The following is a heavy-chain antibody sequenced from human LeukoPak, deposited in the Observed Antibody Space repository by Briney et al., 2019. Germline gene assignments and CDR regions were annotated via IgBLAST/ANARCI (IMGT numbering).Heavy chain of an antibody. CDR3: ARGFGDYYDSSGYYLFDY. J-gene: IGHJ4*02. D-gene: IGHD3-22*01. CDR1: GFTFSSYW. CDR2: INTDGSST. V-gene: IGHV3-74*01. Sequence: GGSLRLSCAASGFTFSSYWMHWVRQAPGKGLVWVSRINTDGSSTSYADSVKGRFTISRDNAKNTLYLQMNSLRAEDTAVYYCARGFGDYYDSSGYYLFDYWGQGTLVTVSP.